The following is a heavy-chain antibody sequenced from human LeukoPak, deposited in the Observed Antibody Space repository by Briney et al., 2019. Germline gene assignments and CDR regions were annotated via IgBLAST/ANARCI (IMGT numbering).Heavy chain of an antibody. Sequence: GGSLRLSCAASGFSFTSYWMHWVRQAPGKGLVWVSRIKGDGSSISYADSVEGRFTISRDNSKNTLYLQMNSLRAEDTAVYYCARVSPTIFGADSMAVWGKGTTVIASS. D-gene: IGHD3-3*01. V-gene: IGHV3-74*01. CDR2: IKGDGSSI. CDR1: GFSFTSYW. J-gene: IGHJ6*03. CDR3: ARVSPTIFGADSMAV.